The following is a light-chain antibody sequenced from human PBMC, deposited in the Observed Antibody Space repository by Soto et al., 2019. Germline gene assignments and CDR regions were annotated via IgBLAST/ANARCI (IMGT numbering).Light chain of an antibody. Sequence: QSVLTQPASVSGSPGQSITISCTGTSSDVGGYNYVSRYQQHPGKAPKLMIYEVSNRPSGVPDRFSGSKSGNTASLTVSGLQAEDEADYYCSSYAGSSNVFGTGTKVTVL. V-gene: IGLV2-8*01. CDR1: SSDVGGYNY. CDR2: EVS. J-gene: IGLJ1*01. CDR3: SSYAGSSNV.